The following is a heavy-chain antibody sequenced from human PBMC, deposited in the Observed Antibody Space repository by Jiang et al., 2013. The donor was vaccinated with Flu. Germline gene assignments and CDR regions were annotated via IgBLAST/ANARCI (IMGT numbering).Heavy chain of an antibody. D-gene: IGHD6-13*01. CDR3: ARHVRDSAVRWFDP. Sequence: GAEVKKPGESLKISCKGSGYPFSDYWITWVRQMPGKGLEWMGRIDTRTSYTAKSPSFQGHVTLSVDKSISTAYLQWSSLEASDSAIYYCARHVRDSAVRWFDPWGQGTLVTVSS. V-gene: IGHV5-10-1*01. J-gene: IGHJ5*02. CDR1: GYPFSDYW. CDR2: IDTRTSYT.